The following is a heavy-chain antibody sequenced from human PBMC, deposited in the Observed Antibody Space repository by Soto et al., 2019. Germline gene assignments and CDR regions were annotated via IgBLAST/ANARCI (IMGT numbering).Heavy chain of an antibody. CDR2: IWYDGSNK. V-gene: IGHV3-33*01. CDR3: ARDGNSYGMDV. CDR1: GFTFSSYG. Sequence: QVQLVESGGGVVQPGRSLRLSCAASGFTFSSYGMHWVRQAPGKGLEWVAVIWYDGSNKYYADSVKGRFTISRDNSKNTLYRQMNSLRAEDTAVYYCARDGNSYGMDVWGQGTTVTVSS. J-gene: IGHJ6*02. D-gene: IGHD1-26*01.